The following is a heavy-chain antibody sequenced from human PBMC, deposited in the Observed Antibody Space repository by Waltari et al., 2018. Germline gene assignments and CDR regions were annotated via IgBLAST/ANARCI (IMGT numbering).Heavy chain of an antibody. V-gene: IGHV4-61*02. Sequence: QVQLQESGPGLVKPSQTLSLTCTVSGGSISSGSYYWSWIRQPAGKGLEWIGRIDTSGSTNYNPSLKSRVTISVDTSKNQFSLKLSSVTAADTAVYYCARARSGSYYDYWGQGTLVTVSS. J-gene: IGHJ4*02. D-gene: IGHD1-26*01. CDR1: GGSISSGSYY. CDR3: ARARSGSYYDY. CDR2: IDTSGST.